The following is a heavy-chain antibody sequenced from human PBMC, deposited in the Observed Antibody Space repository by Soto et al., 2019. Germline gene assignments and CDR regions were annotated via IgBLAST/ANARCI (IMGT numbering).Heavy chain of an antibody. CDR2: IKNKANSYTT. Sequence: EVQLVESGGGLVQPGGSLRLSCAASGFTISAHYMDWVRQAPGKGLEWVGRIKNKANSYTTEYAASVEGRFTISREDSQNSLYLQMNSLKTEDTAVYYCARVSLVGPSGGRYFDYWGQGSQVAVSS. V-gene: IGHV3-72*01. D-gene: IGHD1-26*01. J-gene: IGHJ4*02. CDR3: ARVSLVGPSGGRYFDY. CDR1: GFTISAHY.